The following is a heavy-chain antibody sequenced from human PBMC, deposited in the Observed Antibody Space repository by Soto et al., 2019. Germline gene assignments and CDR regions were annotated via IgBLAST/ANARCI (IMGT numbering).Heavy chain of an antibody. J-gene: IGHJ6*02. CDR1: GYSFNRYW. CDR2: IYPGDSDT. D-gene: IGHD2-2*01. CDR3: ARHYCSSTSCYPVYYCYYGMDV. Sequence: GESLKISCKGSGYSFNRYWISWVRPMPGKGLEWMGIIYPGDSDTRYSPSFQGQVTISADKSISTAYLQWSSLKASDTAMYYCARHYCSSTSCYPVYYCYYGMDVWGQGTTVTVSS. V-gene: IGHV5-51*01.